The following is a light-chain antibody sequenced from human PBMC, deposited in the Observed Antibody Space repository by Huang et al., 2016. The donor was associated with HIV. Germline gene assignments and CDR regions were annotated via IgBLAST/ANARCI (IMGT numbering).Light chain of an antibody. J-gene: IGKJ4*01. V-gene: IGKV3-11*01. Sequence: IGLTQSQPTLSFSPGEGATFSCRASQSVDSNLYWYQQKPGKAPRLLIYDASNRATDIPTRFSGSGSGADFTLTISSLEPEDFAVYYCQQRRNWPLTFGGGTKVEIK. CDR2: DAS. CDR1: QSVDSN. CDR3: QQRRNWPLT.